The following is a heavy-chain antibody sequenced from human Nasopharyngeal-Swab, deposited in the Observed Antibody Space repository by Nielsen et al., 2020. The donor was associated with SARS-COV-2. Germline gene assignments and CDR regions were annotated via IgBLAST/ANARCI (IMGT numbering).Heavy chain of an antibody. CDR2: TYYRSKWYN. J-gene: IGHJ6*03. V-gene: IGHV6-1*01. Sequence: SQTLSLTCAISGDSVSSSSAAWNWIRQSPSRGLEWLGRTYYRSKWYNDYAVSVKSRITINPDTSKNQFSLHLNSVTPGDTAVYYCARARGAYGDYYYYYYTDVWGKGTRSPSP. D-gene: IGHD4-17*01. CDR1: GDSVSSSSAA. CDR3: ARARGAYGDYYYYYYTDV.